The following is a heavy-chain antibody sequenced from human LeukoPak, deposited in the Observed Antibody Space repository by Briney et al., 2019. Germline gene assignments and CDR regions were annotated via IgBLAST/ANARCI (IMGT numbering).Heavy chain of an antibody. CDR1: GFSFDSYA. CDR2: ITWNSDTI. CDR3: AKDGYSGGWRRLDY. V-gene: IGHV3-9*01. Sequence: GGSLRLSCAASGFSFDSYAMHWVRQAPGKGLEWVSGITWNSDTIGYADSVKGRLTISRDNAKNSLYLQMNSLTAEDTALYFCAKDGYSGGWRRLDYWGQGTLVTVSS. J-gene: IGHJ4*02. D-gene: IGHD5-12*01.